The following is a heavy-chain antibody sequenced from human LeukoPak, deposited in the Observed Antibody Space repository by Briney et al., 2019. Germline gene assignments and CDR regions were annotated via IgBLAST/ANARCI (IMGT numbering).Heavy chain of an antibody. Sequence: TSETVSLTCTVSGGSISSYYWSWIRQPAGKGLESIGHISTSGSTNYNPSLKSRVTMSVDTSKNQFSLKLSSVTAADTAVYYCARDRGSSSVWRPEQSMDVWGKGTTVTVSS. V-gene: IGHV4-4*07. J-gene: IGHJ6*03. CDR1: GGSISSYY. CDR3: ARDRGSSSVWRPEQSMDV. CDR2: ISTSGST. D-gene: IGHD6-6*01.